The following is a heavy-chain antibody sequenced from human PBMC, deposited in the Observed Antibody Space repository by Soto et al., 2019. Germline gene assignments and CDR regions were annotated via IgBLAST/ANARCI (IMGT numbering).Heavy chain of an antibody. D-gene: IGHD3-16*02. V-gene: IGHV4-59*01. CDR1: GGSISSYY. CDR2: IYYSGST. J-gene: IGHJ4*02. Sequence: PSETLSLTCTVSGGSISSYYWSWIRQPPGKGLEWIGYIYYSGSTYYNPSLKSRVTISVDTSKNQFSLKLSSVTAADTAVYYCARGPVGEIPYYWGQGTLVTVSS. CDR3: ARGPVGEIPYY.